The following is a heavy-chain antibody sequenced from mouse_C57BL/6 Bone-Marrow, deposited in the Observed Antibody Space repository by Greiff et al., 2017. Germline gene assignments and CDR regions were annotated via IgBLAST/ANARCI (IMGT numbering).Heavy chain of an antibody. V-gene: IGHV5-17*01. Sequence: EVKLVESGGGLVKPGGSLKLSCAASGFTFSDYGMHWVRQAPEKGLEWVAYISSGSSTIYYAETVKGRFTISRDNATNTLFLQMTSLRSEDTAMYYCARDDYDWFAYWGQGTLVTVSA. CDR2: ISSGSSTI. CDR1: GFTFSDYG. D-gene: IGHD2-4*01. CDR3: ARDDYDWFAY. J-gene: IGHJ3*01.